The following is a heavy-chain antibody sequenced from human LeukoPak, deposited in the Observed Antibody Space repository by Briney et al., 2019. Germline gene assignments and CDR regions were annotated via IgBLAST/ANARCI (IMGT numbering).Heavy chain of an antibody. J-gene: IGHJ4*02. V-gene: IGHV4-59*11. Sequence: SETLSLTCAVSGASISSHYWSWIRQPPGKGLEWIGYISGSISDNPSLNSRVTISVDTSKNQFSLKLSSVTAADTAVYYCARITIGYCSGGSCHTIDYWGQGTLVTVSS. D-gene: IGHD2-15*01. CDR1: GASISSHY. CDR2: ISGSI. CDR3: ARITIGYCSGGSCHTIDY.